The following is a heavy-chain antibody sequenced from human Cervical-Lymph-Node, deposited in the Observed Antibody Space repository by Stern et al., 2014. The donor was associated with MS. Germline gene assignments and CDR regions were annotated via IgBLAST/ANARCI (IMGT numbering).Heavy chain of an antibody. CDR2: ISAYNGNT. V-gene: IGHV1-18*01. CDR1: GYTFTSYG. CDR3: ARDRHCSSTSCPLGH. J-gene: IGHJ4*02. Sequence: QVQLVESGAEVKKPGASVKVSCKASGYTFTSYGISWVRQAPGQGLEWMGWISAYNGNTNYAQKLQGRITMTTDTSTSTAYMELRSLRSDDTAVYSCARDRHCSSTSCPLGHWGQGTLVTVSS. D-gene: IGHD2-2*01.